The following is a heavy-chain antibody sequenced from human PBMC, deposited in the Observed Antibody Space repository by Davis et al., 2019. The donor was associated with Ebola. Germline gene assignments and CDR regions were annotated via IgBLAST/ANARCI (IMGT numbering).Heavy chain of an antibody. CDR1: GFTSSSYA. CDR3: ARPTWGPGNYDGMDV. CDR2: ISYDGSNK. D-gene: IGHD7-27*01. Sequence: PGGSLRLSCAASGFTSSSYAMHWVRQAPGKVLEWVAVISYDGSNKYYADSVKGRFTISRENSKKKLYLQMNSLRAEDTAVYYCARPTWGPGNYDGMDVWGKGTTVTVSS. J-gene: IGHJ6*01. V-gene: IGHV3-30-3*01.